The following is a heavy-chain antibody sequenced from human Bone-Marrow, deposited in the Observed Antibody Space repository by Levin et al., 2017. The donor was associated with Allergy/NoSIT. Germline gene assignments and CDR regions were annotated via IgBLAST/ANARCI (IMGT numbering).Heavy chain of an antibody. CDR2: ISYDGART. J-gene: IGHJ3*02. Sequence: GGSLRLSCEASGFVFSTSAMCWVRQAPGKGLEWISEISYDGARTYYTDSVKGRFTVSRDNSRSTIYLQLNNLRADDTAVYYGARGLQGTFDIWGQGTMVTVSS. D-gene: IGHD2-15*01. CDR3: ARGLQGTFDI. V-gene: IGHV3-23*01. CDR1: GFVFSTSA.